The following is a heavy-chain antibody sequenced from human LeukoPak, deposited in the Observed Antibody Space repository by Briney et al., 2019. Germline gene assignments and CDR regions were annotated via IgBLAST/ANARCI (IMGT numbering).Heavy chain of an antibody. CDR1: GFTFSRYG. D-gene: IGHD3-22*01. CDR2: TSYNGNIK. V-gene: IGHV3-30*18. J-gene: IGHJ4*02. Sequence: GGSLRLSCAASGFTFSRYGMHWVRQAPGKGLEWVAGTSYNGNIKYYADYVKGRFSISRDNSKNTLYLQMDSLRAEDTAVYYCAKGDNYYDSSGYYYVRALFDYWGQGTLVTVSS. CDR3: AKGDNYYDSSGYYYVRALFDY.